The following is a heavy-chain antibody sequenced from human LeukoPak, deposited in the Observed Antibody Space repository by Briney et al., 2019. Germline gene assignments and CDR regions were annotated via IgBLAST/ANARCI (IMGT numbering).Heavy chain of an antibody. Sequence: PGGSLRLSCAASGFTFSSYSMNWVRQAPGKGLEWVSSISSSSYIYYADSVKGRFTISRDNAKNSLYLQVNSLRAEDTAVYYCAREAGIAAAVDYWGQGTLVTVSS. J-gene: IGHJ4*02. V-gene: IGHV3-21*01. D-gene: IGHD6-13*01. CDR2: ISSSSYI. CDR1: GFTFSSYS. CDR3: AREAGIAAAVDY.